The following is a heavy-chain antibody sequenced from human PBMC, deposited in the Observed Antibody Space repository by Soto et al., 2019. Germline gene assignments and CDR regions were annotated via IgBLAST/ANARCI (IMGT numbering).Heavy chain of an antibody. CDR1: GFTFSDHY. V-gene: IGHV3-72*01. CDR2: TRNKANSYTT. D-gene: IGHD3-9*01. CDR3: ARLGSRYDILTGYSEEGSYYGMDV. J-gene: IGHJ6*02. Sequence: GGPLRLSCAASGFTFSDHYMDWVRQAPGKGLEWVGRTRNKANSYTTEYAASVKGRFTISRDDSKNSLYLQMNSLKTEDTAVYYCARLGSRYDILTGYSEEGSYYGMDVWGQGTTVTVSS.